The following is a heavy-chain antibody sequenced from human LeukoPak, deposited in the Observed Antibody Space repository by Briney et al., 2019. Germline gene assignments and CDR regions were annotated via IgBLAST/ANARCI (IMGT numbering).Heavy chain of an antibody. D-gene: IGHD6-19*01. Sequence: PGGSLRLSCAASGFTVSSNYMSWVRQAPGKGLEWVSVIYSGGSTYYADSVKGRFTISRQNSKNTLYLQMNSLRAEDTAVYYCARGLRVAGPDYYFDYWGQGTLVTVSS. CDR2: IYSGGST. CDR3: ARGLRVAGPDYYFDY. CDR1: GFTVSSNY. V-gene: IGHV3-53*04. J-gene: IGHJ4*02.